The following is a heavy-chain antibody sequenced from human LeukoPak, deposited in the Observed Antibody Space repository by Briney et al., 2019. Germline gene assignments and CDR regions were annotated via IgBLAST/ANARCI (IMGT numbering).Heavy chain of an antibody. CDR1: GGSISSYY. CDR3: ARGSRVGYDFWSGYPYFDY. CDR2: IYYSGST. V-gene: IGHV4-59*01. J-gene: IGHJ4*02. Sequence: SETLSLTCTVSGGSISSYYWSWIRQPPGKGLEWIGYIYYSGSTNYNPSLKSRVTISVDTSKNQFSLKLSSVTAADTAVYYCARGSRVGYDFWSGYPYFDYWGQGTLVTVSS. D-gene: IGHD3-3*01.